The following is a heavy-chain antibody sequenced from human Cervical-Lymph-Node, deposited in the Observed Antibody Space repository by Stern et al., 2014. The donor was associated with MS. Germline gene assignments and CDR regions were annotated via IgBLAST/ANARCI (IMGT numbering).Heavy chain of an antibody. CDR3: ATDYNY. J-gene: IGHJ4*02. D-gene: IGHD3-10*01. CDR2: FDPEDGET. CDR1: GSTLTDFF. V-gene: IGHV1-24*01. Sequence: QVQLGQSGAEVKKPGASVKVSCKVSGSTLTDFFMHWVRQPPGNGLEWMGGFDPEDGETIYAQNFQGRVTMTEDTSTDTAYMELSSLRSDDTAVYYCATDYNYWGQGTLVTVSS.